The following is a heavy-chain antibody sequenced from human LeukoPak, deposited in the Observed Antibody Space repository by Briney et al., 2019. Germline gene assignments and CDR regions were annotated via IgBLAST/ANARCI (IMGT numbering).Heavy chain of an antibody. CDR2: ISSSSSYI. V-gene: IGHV3-21*01. J-gene: IGHJ6*02. CDR1: GFTFSTYS. CDR3: ARDSGYCSSTSCYIGMDV. D-gene: IGHD2-2*02. Sequence: GGSLRLSCAASGFTFSTYSMTWVRQAPGKGLEWVSFISSSSSYIYYADSVKGRFTISRDNAKNSLYLQMNSLRAEDTAVYYCARDSGYCSSTSCYIGMDVWGQGTTVTVSS.